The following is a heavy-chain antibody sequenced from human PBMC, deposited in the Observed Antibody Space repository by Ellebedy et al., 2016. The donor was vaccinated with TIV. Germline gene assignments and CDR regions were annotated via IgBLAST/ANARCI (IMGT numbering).Heavy chain of an antibody. J-gene: IGHJ4*02. CDR2: IDQSGAT. V-gene: IGHV4-34*01. CDR3: ARRLGVGAGWGDYDY. D-gene: IGHD1-26*01. Sequence: SETLSLTCAVYGASLSGYYWSWIRQSPVEGLEWIGEIDQSGATDYNPSLKSRVTMSVDTSKNEVTLKMRSVTAADTAVYYCARRLGVGAGWGDYDYWGQGTLVTVSS. CDR1: GASLSGYY.